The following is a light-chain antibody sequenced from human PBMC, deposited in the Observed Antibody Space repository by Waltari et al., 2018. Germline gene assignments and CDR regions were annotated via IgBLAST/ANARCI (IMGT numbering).Light chain of an antibody. CDR1: QYVDSKY. CDR3: QQYNNFPGT. CDR2: GTS. V-gene: IGKV3-20*01. J-gene: IGKJ1*01. Sequence: EIVLTQSPGTLSLSVGARATLACTASQYVDSKYFGWYQAKPGQTPRLLIYGTSTRASGIPDRFSGSGSGTDFTLTISRLEPEDFGVYYCQQYNNFPGTFGQGTKVEIK.